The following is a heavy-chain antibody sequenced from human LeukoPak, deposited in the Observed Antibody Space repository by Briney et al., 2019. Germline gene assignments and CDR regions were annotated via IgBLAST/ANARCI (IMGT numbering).Heavy chain of an antibody. D-gene: IGHD3-22*01. J-gene: IGHJ4*02. CDR2: IYTSGNT. CDR3: ARESKTYDGSGYYLDY. CDR1: GGSISSSSYY. Sequence: PSETLSLTCTVSGGSISSSSYYWGWIRQPAGKGLEWIGRIYTSGNTDYNPSLRSRLTMSVDTSKNQFSLKLSSVTAADTAVYYCARESKTYDGSGYYLDYWGQGTLVTVSS. V-gene: IGHV4-61*02.